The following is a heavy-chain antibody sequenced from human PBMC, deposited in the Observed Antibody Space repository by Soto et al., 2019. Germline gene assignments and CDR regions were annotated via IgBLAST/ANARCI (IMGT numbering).Heavy chain of an antibody. CDR3: AKDRGGDCPDNSCYFGADY. V-gene: IGHV3-30*18. Sequence: PGGSLRLSCVGSGFTFSSYGMHWVRQAPGKGLECVAVLSDTGSSHYYAASVEGRFTISRENSKDTLSLHMDRLRVEDTAVYYCAKDRGGDCPDNSCYFGADYWGQGT. J-gene: IGHJ4*02. D-gene: IGHD2-2*01. CDR1: GFTFSSYG. CDR2: LSDTGSSH.